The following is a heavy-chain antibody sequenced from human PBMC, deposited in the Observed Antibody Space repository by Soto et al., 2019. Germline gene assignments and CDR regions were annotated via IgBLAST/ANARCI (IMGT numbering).Heavy chain of an antibody. J-gene: IGHJ3*02. Sequence: EVQVVESGGGLVKPGGSLRLSCAASGFTFSNAWMSWVRQAPGKGLEWVGRIKSKTDGGTTDYATPVKGRFTISRDDSKNTLYLQMNSLKTEDTAVYYCTLAVAYDAFDIWGQGTMVTVSS. CDR3: TLAVAYDAFDI. CDR1: GFTFSNAW. V-gene: IGHV3-15*01. D-gene: IGHD6-19*01. CDR2: IKSKTDGGTT.